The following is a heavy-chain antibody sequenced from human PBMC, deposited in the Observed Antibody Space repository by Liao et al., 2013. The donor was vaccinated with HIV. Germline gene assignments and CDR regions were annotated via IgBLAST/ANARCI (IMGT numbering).Heavy chain of an antibody. Sequence: QVQLQESGPGLVKPSQTLSLSCTVSGDSISGGNYFLNWIRQPAGKGLEWIGRIYTTGNTDYNPSLKSRVTISLDTSKNQFSLKLSSVTAADTAVYYCARDLSHYWNYFDYWGQGTLVTVSS. V-gene: IGHV4-61*02. D-gene: IGHD4-11*01. CDR3: ARDLSHYWNYFDY. J-gene: IGHJ4*02. CDR2: IYTTGNT. CDR1: GDSISGGNYF.